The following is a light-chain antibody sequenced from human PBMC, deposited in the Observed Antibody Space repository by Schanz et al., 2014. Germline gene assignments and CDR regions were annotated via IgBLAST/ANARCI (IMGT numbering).Light chain of an antibody. V-gene: IGLV2-8*01. Sequence: QSALTQPPSASGSPGQSVTISCTGTSSDVGGYNYVSWYQQHPGKAPKLMIYEVSKRPSGVPDRFSGSKSGTSASLAISGLRSEDEAHYYCAAWDDTLGGQGVFGGGTKLTVL. CDR3: AAWDDTLGGQGV. CDR2: EVS. CDR1: SSDVGGYNY. J-gene: IGLJ3*02.